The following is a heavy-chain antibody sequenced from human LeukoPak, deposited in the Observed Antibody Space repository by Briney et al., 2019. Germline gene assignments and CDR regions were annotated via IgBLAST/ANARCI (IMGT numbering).Heavy chain of an antibody. J-gene: IGHJ4*02. CDR1: GFTVSSNY. Sequence: GGSLRLSCAASGFTVSSNYMSWVRQAPGKGLEWVSGIYSGGSTYYADSVKGRFTISRDNSKNTLYLQMNSLRAEDTAVYYCARAMGYNRNEQDYWGQGTLVTVSS. D-gene: IGHD1-1*01. CDR2: IYSGGST. CDR3: ARAMGYNRNEQDY. V-gene: IGHV3-53*01.